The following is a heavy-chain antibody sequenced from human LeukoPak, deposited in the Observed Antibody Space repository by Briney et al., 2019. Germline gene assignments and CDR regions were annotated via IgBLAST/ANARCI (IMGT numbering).Heavy chain of an antibody. J-gene: IGHJ4*02. D-gene: IGHD2-21*02. CDR3: AGESYCGGDCYSGY. CDR1: EFSVGSNY. Sequence: GGSLRLSCAASEFSVGSNYMTWVRQAPGKGLEWVSLIYSGGSTYYADSVKGRFTISRDNSKNTLYLQMNSLRAEDTAVYYWAGESYCGGDCYSGYWGQGTLVTVSS. CDR2: IYSGGST. V-gene: IGHV3-53*01.